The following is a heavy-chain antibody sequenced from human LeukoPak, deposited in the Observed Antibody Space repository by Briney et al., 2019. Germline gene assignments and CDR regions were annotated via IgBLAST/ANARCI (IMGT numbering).Heavy chain of an antibody. D-gene: IGHD3-10*01. V-gene: IGHV3-33*06. CDR2: IWYDGSNK. CDR3: AKDSDYGSGKGTFDY. Sequence: PGRSLRLSCAASGFTFSSYGMRWVRQAPGKGLEWVAVIWYDGSNKYYADSVKGRFTISRDNSKNTLYLQMNSLRAEDTAVYYCAKDSDYGSGKGTFDYWGQGTLVTVSS. CDR1: GFTFSSYG. J-gene: IGHJ4*02.